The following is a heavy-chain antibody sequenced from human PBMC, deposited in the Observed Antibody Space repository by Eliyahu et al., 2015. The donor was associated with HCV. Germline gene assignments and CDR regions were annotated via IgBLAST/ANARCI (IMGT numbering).Heavy chain of an antibody. D-gene: IGHD3-10*01. CDR3: ARYGYYGSGSYYSAPYYYYGMDV. V-gene: IGHV1-69*06. CDR1: GXTFSSYA. Sequence: QVQLVQSGAEVKKPGSSVXVSCKASGXTFSSYAISWVRXAPGQGLXWMGGXIPIFGTANYAQKFQGRVTITADKSTSTAYMELSSLRSEDTAVYYCARYGYYGSGSYYSAPYYYYGMDVWGQGTTVTVSS. J-gene: IGHJ6*02. CDR2: XIPIFGTA.